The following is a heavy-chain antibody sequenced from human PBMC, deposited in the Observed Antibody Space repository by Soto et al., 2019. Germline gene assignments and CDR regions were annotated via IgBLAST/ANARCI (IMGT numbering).Heavy chain of an antibody. V-gene: IGHV4-39*01. CDR2: VYYSGST. Sequence: SETLSLTCTVSGGSISSSSYYWGWIRQPPGKGLEWIGRVYYSGSTYYNPSLKSRVTISVDTSKNQFSLKLSSVTAADTAVYYCVPSNWFDPWGQGTLVTVSS. J-gene: IGHJ5*02. CDR1: GGSISSSSYY. CDR3: VPSNWFDP.